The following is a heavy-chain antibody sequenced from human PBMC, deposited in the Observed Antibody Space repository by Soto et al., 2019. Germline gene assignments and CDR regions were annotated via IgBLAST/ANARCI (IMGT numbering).Heavy chain of an antibody. CDR2: MYYSETT. D-gene: IGHD6-13*01. CDR1: GASINDFY. Sequence: SETLSLTXTVSGASINDFYWSWIRQTPGKGLEWVGFMYYSETTKHNPSLKGRVNMSLDTSKNQVSLHLKSVTAADTAVYYCARANSSTWYKLEYKWFDPWGQGTQVTVSS. J-gene: IGHJ5*02. CDR3: ARANSSTWYKLEYKWFDP. V-gene: IGHV4-59*01.